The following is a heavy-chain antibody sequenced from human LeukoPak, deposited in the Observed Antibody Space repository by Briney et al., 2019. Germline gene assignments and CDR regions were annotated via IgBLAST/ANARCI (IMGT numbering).Heavy chain of an antibody. J-gene: IGHJ4*02. D-gene: IGHD6-19*01. CDR1: GFTFSTHA. V-gene: IGHV3-23*01. CDR2: ITDSGAGT. Sequence: GGSLRLSCAASGFTFSTHAMSWVRQAPGKGLGWVSAITDSGAGTFYADSVKGRFTISRDNSKNTLYLQMNSLRAEDTAVYFCAKRYTSGSYYFDYWGQGTLVTVSS. CDR3: AKRYTSGSYYFDY.